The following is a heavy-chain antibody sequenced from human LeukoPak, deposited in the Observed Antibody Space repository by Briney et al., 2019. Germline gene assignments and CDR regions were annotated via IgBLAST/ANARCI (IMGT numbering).Heavy chain of an antibody. CDR3: AKEICSGGSCYFDY. V-gene: IGHV3-9*01. D-gene: IGHD2-15*01. J-gene: IGHJ4*02. CDR2: ISWNSGSI. CDR1: GFTFDDYA. Sequence: PGRSLRLSCAASGFTFDDYAMHWVRQAPGKGLEWASGISWNSGSIGYADSVKGRFTISRDNAKNSLYLQMNSLRAEDTALYYCAKEICSGGSCYFDYWGQGTLVTVSS.